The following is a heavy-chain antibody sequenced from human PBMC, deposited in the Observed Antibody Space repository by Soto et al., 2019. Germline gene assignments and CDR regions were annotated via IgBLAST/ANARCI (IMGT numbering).Heavy chain of an antibody. Sequence: ASVKVSCTASGYTFTSYYMHWVRQAPGQGLEWMGIINPSGGSTSYAQKFQGRVTMTRDTSTSTVYMELSSLRSEDTAVYYCARPGEMATMEYWGQGTLVTAPQ. D-gene: IGHD5-12*01. V-gene: IGHV1-46*01. CDR3: ARPGEMATMEY. J-gene: IGHJ4*02. CDR2: INPSGGST. CDR1: GYTFTSYY.